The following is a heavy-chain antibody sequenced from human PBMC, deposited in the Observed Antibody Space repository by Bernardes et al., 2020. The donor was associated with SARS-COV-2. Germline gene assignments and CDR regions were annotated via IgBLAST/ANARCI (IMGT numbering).Heavy chain of an antibody. CDR3: AREVRSGDRYFDF. V-gene: IGHV4-59*01. CDR1: GGSISSYY. Sequence: SETLSLTRTVSGGSISSYYCNWIRQSPGKGLEWIGYIHSSGSTKYNPSLQSRVTISIDPSKNQFSLNLSSVTAVDTALYYCAREVRSGDRYFDFWGQGTLVTVSS. J-gene: IGHJ4*02. D-gene: IGHD4-17*01. CDR2: IHSSGST.